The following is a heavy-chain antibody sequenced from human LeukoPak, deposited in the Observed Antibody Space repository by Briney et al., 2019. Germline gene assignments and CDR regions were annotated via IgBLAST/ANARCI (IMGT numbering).Heavy chain of an antibody. J-gene: IGHJ4*02. CDR1: GGSFSGYY. D-gene: IGHD3-22*01. CDR2: INHSGST. V-gene: IGHV4-34*01. CDR3: ARVKKAYYYDSSGYFGY. Sequence: SETLSLPFAVYGGSFSGYYWSWIRQPPGKGLEWIGEINHSGSTNYNPSLKSRVTISVDTSKNQFSLKLSSVTAADTAVYYCARVKKAYYYDSSGYFGYWGQGTLVTVSS.